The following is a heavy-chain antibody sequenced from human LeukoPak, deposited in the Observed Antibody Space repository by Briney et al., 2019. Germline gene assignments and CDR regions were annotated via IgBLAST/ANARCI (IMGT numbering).Heavy chain of an antibody. CDR1: GFSISSSA. D-gene: IGHD2/OR15-2a*01. CDR3: TRDATYYLRYGYFDY. Sequence: GGSLRLSCAASGFSISSSAMNWVRQAPGKGLEWVSSIIASHIYYAGSVRGRFTMSRDNAKNSVYLQMNGLRAEDTAVYYCTRDATYYLRYGYFDYWGQGTLVTVSS. V-gene: IGHV3-21*01. J-gene: IGHJ4*02. CDR2: IIASHI.